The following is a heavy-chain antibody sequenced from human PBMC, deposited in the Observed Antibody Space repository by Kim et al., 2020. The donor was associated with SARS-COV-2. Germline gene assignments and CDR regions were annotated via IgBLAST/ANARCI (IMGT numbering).Heavy chain of an antibody. CDR1: GFTFSSYA. CDR2: ISGSGGST. V-gene: IGHV3-23*01. CDR3: AKDLRLGSIMITFGGVQVLEGAFDS. D-gene: IGHD3-16*01. J-gene: IGHJ3*02. Sequence: GGSLRLSCAASGFTFSSYAMSWVRQAPGKGLEWVSAISGSGGSTYYADSVKGRFTISRDNSKNTLYLQMNSLRAEDTAVYYCAKDLRLGSIMITFGGVQVLEGAFDSWGQGTMVTVSS.